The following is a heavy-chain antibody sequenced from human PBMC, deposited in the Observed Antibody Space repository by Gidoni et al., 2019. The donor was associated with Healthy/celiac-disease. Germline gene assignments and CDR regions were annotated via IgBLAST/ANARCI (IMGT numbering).Heavy chain of an antibody. CDR2: INPNSGGT. CDR3: ATLGYCTNGVCYHDY. D-gene: IGHD2-8*01. CDR1: GYTFTGYY. Sequence: QVQLVQSGAEVKKPGASVKVSCKASGYTFTGYYMHWVRQAPGQGLEWMGWINPNSGGTNYAQKFQGRVTMTRDTSISTAYMELSRLRSDDTAVYYCATLGYCTNGVCYHDYWGQGTLVTVSS. J-gene: IGHJ4*02. V-gene: IGHV1-2*02.